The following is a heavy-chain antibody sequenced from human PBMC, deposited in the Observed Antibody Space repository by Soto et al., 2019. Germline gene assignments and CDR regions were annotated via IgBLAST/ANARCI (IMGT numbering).Heavy chain of an antibody. CDR1: GYSFTDYG. CDR2: VNTYKGNT. CDR3: ARERGKYTYFDY. Sequence: QVQLVQSGAEVKKPGASVKVSCKASGYSFTDYGFTWVRQAPGQGLEWMGWVNTYKGNTNYAQKFQGRVTMTTDTSTSTAYMELRGLRSDDTALYYCARERGKYTYFDYRRQGTLVNVYS. D-gene: IGHD3-16*01. J-gene: IGHJ4*02. V-gene: IGHV1-18*01.